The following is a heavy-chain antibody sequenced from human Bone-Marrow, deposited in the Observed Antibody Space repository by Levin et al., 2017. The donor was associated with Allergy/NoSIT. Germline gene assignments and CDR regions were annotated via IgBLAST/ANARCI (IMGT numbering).Heavy chain of an antibody. V-gene: IGHV5-51*01. CDR2: IYPPDSDT. Sequence: LGESLKISCQYSGDSFTSYWIAWVRQMPGKSLESMGIIYPPDSDTKYSPSFDGHVTISADASIATAYLQWNSLRAADTAMYYCANLGKGDGTGGKCHYYLHYWGQGTLVTVPS. D-gene: IGHD4-23*01. CDR1: GDSFTSYW. J-gene: IGHJ4*02. CDR3: ANLGKGDGTGGKCHYYLHY.